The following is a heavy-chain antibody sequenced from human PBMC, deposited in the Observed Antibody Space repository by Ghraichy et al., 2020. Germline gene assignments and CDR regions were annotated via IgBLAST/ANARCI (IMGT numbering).Heavy chain of an antibody. Sequence: GGSLRLSCAASGFTFSSYAMSWVRQAPGKGLEWVSAISGSGGSTYYADSVKGRFTISRDNSKNTLYLQMNSLRAEDTAVYYCAKGYYDSSGYYLLTPSHFDYWGQGTLVTVSS. CDR1: GFTFSSYA. CDR3: AKGYYDSSGYYLLTPSHFDY. V-gene: IGHV3-23*01. J-gene: IGHJ4*02. D-gene: IGHD3-22*01. CDR2: ISGSGGST.